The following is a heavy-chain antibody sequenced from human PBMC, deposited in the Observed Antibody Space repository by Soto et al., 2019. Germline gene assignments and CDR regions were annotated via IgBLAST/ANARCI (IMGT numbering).Heavy chain of an antibody. D-gene: IGHD3-10*01. V-gene: IGHV3-53*02. CDR3: ARDRGVSPPNYYYYGMDV. CDR2: IYSGGST. CDR1: GFTVSSNY. J-gene: IGHJ6*02. Sequence: EVQLVETGGGLIQPGGSLRLSCAASGFTVSSNYMSWVRQAPGKWLEWVSVIYSGGSTYYADSVKGRFTISRDNSKNTLYLQMNSLRAEDTAVYYCARDRGVSPPNYYYYGMDVWGQGTTVTVSS.